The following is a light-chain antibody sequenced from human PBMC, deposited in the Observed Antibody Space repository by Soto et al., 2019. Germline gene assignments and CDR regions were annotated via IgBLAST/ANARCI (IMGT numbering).Light chain of an antibody. Sequence: QPVLTQPPSASGTTGQRVTNSCSGSSSNIGSNTVNWYQQLPGTAPKLLIYSNNQRPSGVPDRFSGSKSGTSASLAISGLQFEDEADYYCAAWDNSLNGGVSGTGTKFTVL. CDR3: AAWDNSLNGGV. V-gene: IGLV1-44*01. CDR2: SNN. J-gene: IGLJ1*01. CDR1: SSNIGSNT.